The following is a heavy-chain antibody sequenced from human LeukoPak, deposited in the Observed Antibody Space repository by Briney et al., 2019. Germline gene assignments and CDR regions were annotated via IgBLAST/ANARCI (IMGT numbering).Heavy chain of an antibody. Sequence: GASVKVSCKASGYTFTGYYMHWVRQAPGQGLEWMGWINPNSGGTNYAQKFQGRVTMTRDTSISTAYMELSRLRSDDTAVYYCAREGDGYNYDYFDYWGQGTLVTVSS. J-gene: IGHJ4*02. CDR1: GYTFTGYY. CDR3: AREGDGYNYDYFDY. CDR2: INPNSGGT. V-gene: IGHV1-2*02. D-gene: IGHD5-24*01.